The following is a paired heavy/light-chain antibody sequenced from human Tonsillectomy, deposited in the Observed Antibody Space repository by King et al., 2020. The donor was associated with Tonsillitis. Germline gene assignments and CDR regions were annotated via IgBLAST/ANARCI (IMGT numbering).Heavy chain of an antibody. Sequence: EVQLVESGGGLVQPGGSLRLSCAASGFTFSHYWMTWVRQAPGKGLEWVACIKGDGSEKYHVDSVRGRFTISRDNAKNSLFLQMNNLRAEDTAVYYCSRAGDYDLSSGSFSEWSDPWGQGSLVIVSS. V-gene: IGHV3-7*01. CDR2: IKGDGSEK. D-gene: IGHD3-3*01. J-gene: IGHJ5*02. CDR3: SRAGDYDLSSGSFSEWSDP. CDR1: GFTFSHYW.
Light chain of an antibody. CDR3: MQAIQTRT. CDR1: QSLLHSNGYNY. Sequence: IVMTQSPLSLSVTPGEPASISCRSSQSLLHSNGYNYLAWYLQKPGQSPQLLIFLGSNRASGVPDRFSGSGSGTSFALKISRVEAEDVGVYYCMQAIQTRTFGQGTKVEIK. CDR2: LGS. V-gene: IGKV2-28*01. J-gene: IGKJ1*01.